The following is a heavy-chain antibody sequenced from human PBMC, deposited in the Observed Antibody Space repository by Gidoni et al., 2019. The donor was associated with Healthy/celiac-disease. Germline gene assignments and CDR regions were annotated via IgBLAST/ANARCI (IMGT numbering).Heavy chain of an antibody. CDR2: ISGSGGST. V-gene: IGHV3-23*01. D-gene: IGHD3-16*01. J-gene: IGHJ6*02. CDR1: GFTFRRYA. Sequence: EVPLLESGGGLVQPGGSLRLSCSDSGFTFRRYAMSWVRQAPGKGVEWVSAISGSGGSTYYADSVKGRFTISRDNSKNTLYLQMNSLRAEDTAVYYCAKGKGEEYDYYYGMDVWGQGTTVTVSS. CDR3: AKGKGEEYDYYYGMDV.